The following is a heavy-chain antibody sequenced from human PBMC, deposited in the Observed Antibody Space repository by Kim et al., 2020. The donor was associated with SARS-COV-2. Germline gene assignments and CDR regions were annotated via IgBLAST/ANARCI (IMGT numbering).Heavy chain of an antibody. Sequence: GGSLRLSCAASGFTFSNYSMTWLRQAPGKGLEWAATIMGDGSTTYYMGSVKGRFTISRHISKSTLFLQMNSLRAEDTAHYYCARISWARGRSRIVVYF. V-gene: IGHV3-23*01. CDR2: IMGDGSTT. CDR3: ARISWARGRSRIVVYF. CDR1: GFTFSNYS. D-gene: IGHD3-16*01. J-gene: IGHJ2*01.